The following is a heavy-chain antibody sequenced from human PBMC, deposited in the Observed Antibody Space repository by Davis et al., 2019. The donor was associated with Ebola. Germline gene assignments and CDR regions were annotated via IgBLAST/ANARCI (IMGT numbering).Heavy chain of an antibody. Sequence: ASVPVSCKASRYTFTNYHMHWVRQPPGQGLEWLGMINPNDGLTIYAQKFQGRVTVTRDTSTTTVYMDLSSLRSEDTALYYCTTPGGQDSGYDVFDIWGQGTMVTVSS. CDR3: TTPGGQDSGYDVFDI. J-gene: IGHJ3*02. V-gene: IGHV1-46*03. CDR1: RYTFTNYH. D-gene: IGHD5-12*01. CDR2: INPNDGLT.